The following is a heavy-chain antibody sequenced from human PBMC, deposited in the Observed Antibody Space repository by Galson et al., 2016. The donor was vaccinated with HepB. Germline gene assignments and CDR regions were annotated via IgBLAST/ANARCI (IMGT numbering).Heavy chain of an antibody. J-gene: IGHJ3*02. Sequence: TLYLTFAVSGTSITSAAYYWSWIRQHPGKGLEWIAYIYHTGTSQYNPSLKSRVTISVDTSKNQFSLKLISLNVADTAFYYCARASRAYNSNAFDIWGQGTLVTVSS. CDR1: GTSITSAAYY. CDR2: IYHTGTS. CDR3: ARASRAYNSNAFDI. D-gene: IGHD5-24*01. V-gene: IGHV4-31*11.